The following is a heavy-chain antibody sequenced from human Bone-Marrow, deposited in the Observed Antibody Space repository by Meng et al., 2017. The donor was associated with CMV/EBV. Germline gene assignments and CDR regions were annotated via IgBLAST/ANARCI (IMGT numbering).Heavy chain of an antibody. J-gene: IGHJ4*02. CDR3: ARSAGWYAY. V-gene: IGHV4-34*01. Sequence: QVQLQQWGAGLLKPSETLSLTCAVYGGSFSGYYWSWIRQPPGKGLEWIGEINHSGSTNYNPSLKSRVTISGDTSKNQFSLNLTSVTAADTAMYYCARSAGWYAYWGQGTLVTVSS. D-gene: IGHD6-19*01. CDR2: INHSGST. CDR1: GGSFSGYY.